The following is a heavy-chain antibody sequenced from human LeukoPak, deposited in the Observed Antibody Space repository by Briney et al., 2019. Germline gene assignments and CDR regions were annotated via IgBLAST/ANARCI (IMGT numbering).Heavy chain of an antibody. CDR1: GFTFSSYA. CDR2: ISGSGGST. J-gene: IGHJ4*02. Sequence: GGSLRLSCAASGFTFSSYAMSWVRQAPGKGLEWVSAISGSGGSTYYADSVKGRFTISRDNSKNTLYLQMNSLRAEDTAVYYCAKDPPPSYYYDSSGYYSDYWGQGTLVTVSS. V-gene: IGHV3-23*01. CDR3: AKDPPPSYYYDSSGYYSDY. D-gene: IGHD3-22*01.